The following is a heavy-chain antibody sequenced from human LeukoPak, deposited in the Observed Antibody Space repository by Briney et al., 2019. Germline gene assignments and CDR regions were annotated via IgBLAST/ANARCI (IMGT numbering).Heavy chain of an antibody. CDR2: ISYDGSNK. Sequence: HPGRSLRLSCAASGFTFSSYAMHWVRQAPGKGLEWVAVISYDGSNKYYADSVKGRFTISRDNAKNSLYLQMNSLRAEDTAVYYCARARCPRLTYSSGCRYGDYWGQGTLVTVSS. D-gene: IGHD6-19*01. V-gene: IGHV3-30-3*01. CDR1: GFTFSSYA. J-gene: IGHJ4*02. CDR3: ARARCPRLTYSSGCRYGDY.